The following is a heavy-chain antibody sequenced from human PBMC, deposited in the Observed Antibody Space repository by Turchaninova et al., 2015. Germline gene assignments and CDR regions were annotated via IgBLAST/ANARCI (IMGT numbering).Heavy chain of an antibody. CDR1: GLTFSSYR. J-gene: IGHJ5*02. D-gene: IGHD6-13*01. Sequence: EVQLVESGGGRVKPGGYVGLPVAASGLTFSSYRMYGVRQAPGKGLEWVSSISSSSSYIYYADSVKGRFTISRDNAKNSLYLQMNSLRAEDTAVYYCARDEGQQHSNWFDPWGQGTLVTVSS. V-gene: IGHV3-21*01. CDR3: ARDEGQQHSNWFDP. CDR2: ISSSSSYI.